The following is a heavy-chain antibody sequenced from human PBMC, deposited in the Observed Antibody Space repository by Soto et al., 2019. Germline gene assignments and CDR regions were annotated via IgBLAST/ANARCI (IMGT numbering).Heavy chain of an antibody. D-gene: IGHD2-15*01. V-gene: IGHV3-48*02. CDR2: ISSSSSTI. CDR1: GFTFSSYS. CDR3: AREGRYCSGGSCFLVSDY. Sequence: PWWSLRLSCAASGFTFSSYSMNWFRQAPGKGLEWVSYISSSSSTIYYADSVKGRFTISRDNAKNSLHLQMNSLRDEDTAVYYCAREGRYCSGGSCFLVSDYWGQGNLVPVSS. J-gene: IGHJ4*02.